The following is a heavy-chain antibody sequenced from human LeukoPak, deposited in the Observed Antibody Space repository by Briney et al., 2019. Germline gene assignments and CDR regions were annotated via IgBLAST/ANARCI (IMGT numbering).Heavy chain of an antibody. Sequence: GASVKVSCKASGGTFNSYAISWVRQAPGQGLEWMGRIIPIFGTTNYAQKFQGRVTIITDESTSTAYMELSGLRSEDTAVYYCASLLDYSDASAFDYWGQGTLVTVSS. V-gene: IGHV1-69*05. J-gene: IGHJ4*02. CDR3: ASLLDYSDASAFDY. CDR1: GGTFNSYA. CDR2: IIPIFGTT. D-gene: IGHD4-17*01.